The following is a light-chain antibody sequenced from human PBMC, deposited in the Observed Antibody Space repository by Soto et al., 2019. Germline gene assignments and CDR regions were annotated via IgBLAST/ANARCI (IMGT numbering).Light chain of an antibody. CDR1: QDISNY. CDR3: QQYDNLLGWT. V-gene: IGKV1-33*01. J-gene: IGKJ2*02. Sequence: DIQMTQSPSSLSASVGDRVTITCQASQDISNYLNWYQQKPGKAPKLLIYDASNLETGVPSRFSGSGSGTDFTFTISSLQPEDIATYYCQQYDNLLGWTFGQGTKLEIK. CDR2: DAS.